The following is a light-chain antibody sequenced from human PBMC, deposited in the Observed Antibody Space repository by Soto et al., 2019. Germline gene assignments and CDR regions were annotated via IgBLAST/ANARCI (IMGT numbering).Light chain of an antibody. CDR3: QQSYSTPVT. Sequence: DIQMTQSPSSLSASVGDRVTITCRASQSISSYLNWNQQKPGKAPKLLSYAASSLQSGVPSRFSGSGSGTDFTLTISSLQPEDFATYYCQQSYSTPVTFGQGTKLEIK. J-gene: IGKJ2*01. CDR1: QSISSY. V-gene: IGKV1-39*01. CDR2: AAS.